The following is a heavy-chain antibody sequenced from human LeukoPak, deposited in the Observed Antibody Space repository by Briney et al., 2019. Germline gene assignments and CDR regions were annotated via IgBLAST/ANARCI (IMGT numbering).Heavy chain of an antibody. CDR1: GFTFSSYS. Sequence: PGGSLRLSCAASGFTFSSYSVIWARQAPGKGLEWVSYVSSSGTTTYYADSVKGRFTISRDNGKNLVSLQMNSLRDEDTAVYYCARADRDGNKRFLDWGLGTLVTVSS. V-gene: IGHV3-48*02. CDR2: VSSSGTTT. CDR3: ARADRDGNKRFLD. D-gene: IGHD5-24*01. J-gene: IGHJ4*02.